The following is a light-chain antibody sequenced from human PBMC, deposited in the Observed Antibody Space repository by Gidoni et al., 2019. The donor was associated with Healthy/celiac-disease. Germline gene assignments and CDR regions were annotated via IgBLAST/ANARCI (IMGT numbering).Light chain of an antibody. CDR3: QQYDNLCT. V-gene: IGKV1-33*01. CDR2: DAS. J-gene: IGKJ3*01. CDR1: QDISNY. Sequence: ITCQASQDISNYLNWYQQKPGKAPKLLLYDASNLETGVPSRFSGSGSVTDFTFAISSMQPEDIATYYCQQYDNLCTFGPGTKVDIK.